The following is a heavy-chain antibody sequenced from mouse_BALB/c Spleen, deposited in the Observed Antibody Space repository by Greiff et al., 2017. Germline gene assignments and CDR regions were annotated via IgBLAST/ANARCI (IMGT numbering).Heavy chain of an antibody. D-gene: IGHD2-3*01. CDR2: INPGSGGT. CDR1: GYAFTNYL. CDR3: ARSHGGYSFAMDQ. J-gene: IGHJ4*01. Sequence: QVQLKESGAELVRPGTSVKVSCKASGYAFTNYLIEWVKQRPGQGLEWIGVINPGSGGTNYNEKFKGKATLTADKSSSTAYMQLSSLTSDDSAVYFLARSHGGYSFAMDQRGQGTSVTVSS. V-gene: IGHV1-54*01.